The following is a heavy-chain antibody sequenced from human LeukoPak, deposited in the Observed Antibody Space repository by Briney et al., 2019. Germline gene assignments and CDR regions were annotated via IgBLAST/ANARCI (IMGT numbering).Heavy chain of an antibody. CDR1: GFTLSRHS. V-gene: IGHV3-48*04. J-gene: IGHJ5*02. D-gene: IGHD3-22*01. CDR2: ISSSGSTI. CDR3: ASGYESTAYWNWFDP. Sequence: GGSLRLSCVASGFTLSRHSMNWVRQAPGKGLEWVSYISSSGSTIYYADSVKGRFTISRDNAKNSLYLQMNSLRVEDTAVYYCASGYESTAYWNWFDPWGQGTLVTVSS.